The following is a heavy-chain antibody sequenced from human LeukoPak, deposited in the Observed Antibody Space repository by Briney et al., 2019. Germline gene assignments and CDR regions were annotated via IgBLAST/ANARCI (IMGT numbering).Heavy chain of an antibody. J-gene: IGHJ4*02. V-gene: IGHV3-74*01. CDR3: ARDRSVTMVRGVIVY. Sequence: GGSLRLSCAASGFTFSSYWMHWVRQAPGKGLVWVSRINSDGSSTSYADSVKGRFTISRDNAKNSLYLQMNSLRAEDTAVYYCARDRSVTMVRGVIVYWGQGTLVTVSS. CDR1: GFTFSSYW. D-gene: IGHD3-10*01. CDR2: INSDGSST.